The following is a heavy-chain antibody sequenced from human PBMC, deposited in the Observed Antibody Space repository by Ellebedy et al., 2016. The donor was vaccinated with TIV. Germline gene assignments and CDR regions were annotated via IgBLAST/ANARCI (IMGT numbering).Heavy chain of an antibody. CDR1: GASLRSYY. CDR3: AREAKIAVAGTAGFDY. V-gene: IGHV4-59*01. J-gene: IGHJ4*02. D-gene: IGHD6-19*01. CDR2: IFYSGHT. Sequence: MPSDTLSLTCTVPGASLRSYYWSWIPQPPGKGLEWIAYIFYSGHTNYNPSLKSRVTISVDTSKNQFSLKLNSVTAADTAVYYCAREAKIAVAGTAGFDYWGQGTLVTVSS.